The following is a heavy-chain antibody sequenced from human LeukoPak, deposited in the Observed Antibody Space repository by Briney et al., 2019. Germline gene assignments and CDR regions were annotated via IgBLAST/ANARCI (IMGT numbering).Heavy chain of an antibody. D-gene: IGHD5-12*01. CDR2: IYYSGSA. V-gene: IGHV4-61*05. CDR1: GVSISSSNSY. J-gene: IGHJ4*02. Sequence: SQTLSLTCTVSGVSISSSNSYWGWIRQPRGKGLEWIGHIYYSGSANYNPSLKSRVTISVDTSKNMFSLKLSSVTAADTAVYYCARVAWKWLRFYYFDYWGQGTLVTVSS. CDR3: ARVAWKWLRFYYFDY.